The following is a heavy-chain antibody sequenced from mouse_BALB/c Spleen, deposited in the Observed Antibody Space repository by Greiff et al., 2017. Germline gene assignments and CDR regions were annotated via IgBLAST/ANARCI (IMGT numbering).Heavy chain of an antibody. Sequence: DVHLVESGGGLVKPGGSLKLSCAASGFTFSDYYMYWVRQTPEKRLEWVATISDGGSYTYYPDSVKGRFTISRDNAKNNLYLQMSSLKSEDTAMYYCARGTVNYFDYWGQGTTLTVSS. D-gene: IGHD1-1*01. CDR1: GFTFSDYY. CDR3: ARGTVNYFDY. V-gene: IGHV5-4*02. J-gene: IGHJ2*01. CDR2: ISDGGSYT.